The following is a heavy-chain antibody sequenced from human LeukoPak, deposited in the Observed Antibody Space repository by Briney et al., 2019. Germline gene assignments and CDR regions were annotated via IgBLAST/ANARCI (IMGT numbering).Heavy chain of an antibody. CDR3: ARDGYNWYNWFDP. CDR2: IYHSGST. CDR1: GYSLSSGYY. V-gene: IGHV4-38-2*02. Sequence: SETLSLTCTVSGYSLSSGYYWGWIRQPPGKGLEWIGSIYHSGSTYYNPSLKSRVTISVDTSKNQFSLKLSSVTAADTAVYYCARDGYNWYNWFDPWGQGTLVTVSS. D-gene: IGHD5-24*01. J-gene: IGHJ5*02.